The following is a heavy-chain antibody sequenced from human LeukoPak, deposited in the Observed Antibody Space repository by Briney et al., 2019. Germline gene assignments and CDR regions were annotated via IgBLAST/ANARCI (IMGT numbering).Heavy chain of an antibody. CDR3: GRDEGAISV. CDR1: GFTFSSYS. V-gene: IGHV3-48*04. D-gene: IGHD3-3*02. Sequence: GGSLRLSCVASGFTFSSYSLNWVRQAPGKGLEWVSSITSSGNIVYYADSVKGRFTISRDNAKNSVYLQMNSLRAEDTAVYYCGRDEGAISVWGQGTLVTVSS. J-gene: IGHJ4*02. CDR2: ITSSGNIV.